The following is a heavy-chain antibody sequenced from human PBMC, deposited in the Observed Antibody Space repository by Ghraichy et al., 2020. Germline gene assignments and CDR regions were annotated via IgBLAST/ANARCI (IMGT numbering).Heavy chain of an antibody. CDR1: GFTFSSYA. V-gene: IGHV3-23*01. CDR3: AKELSGSYLWGFVDYYYYMDV. Sequence: GGSLRLSCAASGFTFSSYAMSWVRQAPGKGLEWVSAISGSGGSTYYADSVKGRFTISRDNSKNTLYLQMNSLRAEDTAVYYCAKELSGSYLWGFVDYYYYMDVWGKGTTVTVSS. CDR2: ISGSGGST. D-gene: IGHD1-26*01. J-gene: IGHJ6*03.